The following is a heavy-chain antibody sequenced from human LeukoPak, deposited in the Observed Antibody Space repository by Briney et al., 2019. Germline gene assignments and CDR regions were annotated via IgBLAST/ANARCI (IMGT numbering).Heavy chain of an antibody. Sequence: ASVKVSCKASGYTFTSYYMHWVRQAPGQGLEWMGIINPSGGSTSYAQKFQGRVTMTRDTSISTAYMELSRLRSDDTAVYYCARDSAPYCSGGSCDNKFDYWGQGTLVTVSS. CDR1: GYTFTSYY. J-gene: IGHJ4*02. CDR3: ARDSAPYCSGGSCDNKFDY. CDR2: INPSGGST. V-gene: IGHV1-46*01. D-gene: IGHD2-15*01.